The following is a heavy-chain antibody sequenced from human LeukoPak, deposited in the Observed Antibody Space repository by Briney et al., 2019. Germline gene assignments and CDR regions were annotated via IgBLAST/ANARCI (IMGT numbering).Heavy chain of an antibody. V-gene: IGHV1-69*13. CDR2: IIPIFGTA. CDR1: GGTFSSYA. D-gene: IGHD1-26*01. Sequence: SVKVSCKASGGTFSSYAISWVRQTPGQGLEWMGGIIPIFGTANYAQKFQGRVTITADESTSTAYMELSSLRSEDTAVYYCASEQSYSGSYHDYWGQGTLVTVSS. CDR3: ASEQSYSGSYHDY. J-gene: IGHJ4*02.